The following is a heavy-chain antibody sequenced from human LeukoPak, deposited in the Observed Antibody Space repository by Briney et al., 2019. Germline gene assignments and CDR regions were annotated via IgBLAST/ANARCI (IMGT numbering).Heavy chain of an antibody. Sequence: GGSLRLSCAASGFTFSSYAMSWVRQAPGKGLEWVSAISGSGGSTYYADSVKGRFTISGDNSKNTLYLQMNSLRAEDTAVYYCAKDPSPLYYYGSGSYLGYFDYWGQGTLVTVSS. CDR3: AKDPSPLYYYGSGSYLGYFDY. V-gene: IGHV3-23*01. CDR1: GFTFSSYA. J-gene: IGHJ4*02. D-gene: IGHD3-10*01. CDR2: ISGSGGST.